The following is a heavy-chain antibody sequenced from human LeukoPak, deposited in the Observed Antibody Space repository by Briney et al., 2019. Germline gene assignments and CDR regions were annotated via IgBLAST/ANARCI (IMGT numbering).Heavy chain of an antibody. D-gene: IGHD1-1*01. V-gene: IGHV3-33*01. CDR1: GFTFSSSG. J-gene: IGHJ4*02. CDR3: ARDPERYHFDY. CDR2: IWYDGNSK. Sequence: PGGSLRLSYSTSGFTFSSSGVHWVRQAPGKGLEWVAVIWYDGNSKYYADSVVGRFTISRDNSKSTVYLQMNSLRAEDTAVYYCARDPERYHFDYWGQGTLVTVSS.